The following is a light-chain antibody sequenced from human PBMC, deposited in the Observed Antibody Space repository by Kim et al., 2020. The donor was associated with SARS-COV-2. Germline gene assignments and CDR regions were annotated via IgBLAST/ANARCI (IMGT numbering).Light chain of an antibody. CDR2: YDS. J-gene: IGLJ3*02. Sequence: PGQTARIPGVGANLEDEGVPWYQQKPGLAPVVVISYDSDRPSGIPERFSGSNSGNMATLTITRVEAGDEADYFCQVWDSSTDHWVFGGGTQLTVL. V-gene: IGLV3-21*04. CDR1: NLEDEG. CDR3: QVWDSSTDHWV.